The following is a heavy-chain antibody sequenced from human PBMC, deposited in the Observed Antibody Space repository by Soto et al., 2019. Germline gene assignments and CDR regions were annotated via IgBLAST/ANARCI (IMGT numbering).Heavy chain of an antibody. J-gene: IGHJ6*03. CDR2: NSGSGGST. CDR3: AKDFDDYGAWTGVVDV. V-gene: IGHV3-23*01. D-gene: IGHD4-17*01. CDR1: GFTFSSYA. Sequence: GGSLRLSCAASGFTFSSYAMSWVRQAPGKGPEWVSANSGSGGSTYYADSVKGRLTISRDNSKNTLYLQMNSLRAEDTVVYYCAKDFDDYGAWTGVVDVWGKGTTVTVS.